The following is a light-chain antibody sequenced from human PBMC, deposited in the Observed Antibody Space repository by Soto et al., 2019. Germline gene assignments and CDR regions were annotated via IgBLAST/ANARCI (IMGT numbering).Light chain of an antibody. CDR3: AVWDDSLNAWV. V-gene: IGLV1-44*01. Sequence: QSVLTQPPSASGTPGQSVTISCSGSTSNIGSNTVNWYQQLPGTAPKLLVYSNDQRPSGVPDRFSASKSGTSAFLAISGLQSEDEADYDCAVWDDSLNAWVFGGGTSSPS. CDR1: TSNIGSNT. CDR2: SND. J-gene: IGLJ3*02.